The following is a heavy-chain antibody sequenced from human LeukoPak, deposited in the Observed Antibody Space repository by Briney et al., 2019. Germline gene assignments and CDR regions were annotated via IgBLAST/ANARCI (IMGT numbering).Heavy chain of an antibody. J-gene: IGHJ3*02. V-gene: IGHV3-21*01. CDR3: ASHAGVRYFDWHDAFDI. CDR2: ISSSSSYI. D-gene: IGHD3-9*01. CDR1: GFTFSSYS. Sequence: PGGSLRLSCAASGFTFSSYSMNWVRQAPGKGLEWVSSISSSSSYIYYADSVKGRFTISRDNSKNTLYLQMNSLRAEDTAVYYCASHAGVRYFDWHDAFDIWGQGTMVTVSS.